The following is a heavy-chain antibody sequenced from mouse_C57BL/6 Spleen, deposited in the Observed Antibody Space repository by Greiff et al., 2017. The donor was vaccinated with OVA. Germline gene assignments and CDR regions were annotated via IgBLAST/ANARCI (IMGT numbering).Heavy chain of an antibody. Sequence: VMLVESGPGLVQPSQSLSITCTVSGFSLTSYGVHWVRQSPGKGLEWLGVIWRGGSTDYNAAFMSRLSITKDNSKSQVFFKMNSLQADDTAIYYCAIDGYPFYWYFDVWGTGTTVTVSS. CDR1: GFSLTSYG. V-gene: IGHV2-5*01. J-gene: IGHJ1*03. CDR3: AIDGYPFYWYFDV. CDR2: IWRGGST. D-gene: IGHD2-3*01.